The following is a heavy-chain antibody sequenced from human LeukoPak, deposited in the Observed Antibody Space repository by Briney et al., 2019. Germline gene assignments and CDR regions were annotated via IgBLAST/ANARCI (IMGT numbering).Heavy chain of an antibody. D-gene: IGHD2-2*01. J-gene: IGHJ6*02. CDR2: IYTSGST. Sequence: PSQTLSLTCTVSGVSISSGSYYWSWIRQPAGKGLEWIGRIYTSGSTNYNPSLKSRVTISVDTSKNQFSLKLSSVTAADTAVYYCARDNQVPGYYYYGMDVWGQGTTVTVSS. CDR3: ARDNQVPGYYYYGMDV. V-gene: IGHV4-61*02. CDR1: GVSISSGSYY.